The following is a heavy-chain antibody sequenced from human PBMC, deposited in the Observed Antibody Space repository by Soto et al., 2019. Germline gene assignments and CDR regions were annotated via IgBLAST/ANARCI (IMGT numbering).Heavy chain of an antibody. CDR3: ARGVVATISRVSWFDP. V-gene: IGHV4-59*01. D-gene: IGHD5-12*01. J-gene: IGHJ5*02. CDR2: IYYSGST. CDR1: GGSISSYY. Sequence: ETLSLTCTVSGGSISSYYWSWIRQPPGKGLEWIGYIYYSGSTNYNPSLKSRVTISVDTSKNQFSLKLSSVTAADTAVYYCARGVVATISRVSWFDPWGQGTLVTVSS.